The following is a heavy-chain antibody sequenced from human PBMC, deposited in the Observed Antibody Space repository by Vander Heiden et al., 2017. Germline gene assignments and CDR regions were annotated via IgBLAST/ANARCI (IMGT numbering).Heavy chain of an antibody. CDR1: GFSFSPYA. V-gene: IGHV3-64D*06. D-gene: IGHD3-22*01. Sequence: EVQLEESGGGLVQPGGSLRLSCSASGFSFSPYAMHWVRQAPGKGLEYVSAISTSGAVTYYADSVRGRFTISRDNSENTLYLQMGSLRTEDTALYYCVRVSRPGPCTDAVCYYGYWGQGTLVTVS. CDR2: ISTSGAVT. J-gene: IGHJ4*02. CDR3: VRVSRPGPCTDAVCYYGY.